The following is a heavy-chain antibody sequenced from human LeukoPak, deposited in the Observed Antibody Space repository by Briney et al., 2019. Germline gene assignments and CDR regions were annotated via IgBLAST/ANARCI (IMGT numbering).Heavy chain of an antibody. Sequence: PSQTLSLTCTVFGGSISSGGYYWSWIRQHPGKGLEWIGYIYYSGSTYYNPSLKSRVTISVDTSKNQFSLKLSSVTAADTAVYYCARDSIEYSSSYFDYWGQGTLVTVSS. V-gene: IGHV4-31*03. CDR1: GGSISSGGYY. J-gene: IGHJ4*02. CDR3: ARDSIEYSSSYFDY. D-gene: IGHD6-6*01. CDR2: IYYSGST.